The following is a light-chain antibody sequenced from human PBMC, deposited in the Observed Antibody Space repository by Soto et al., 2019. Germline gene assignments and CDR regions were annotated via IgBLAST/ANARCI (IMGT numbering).Light chain of an antibody. CDR1: QSIRHY. J-gene: IGKJ1*01. Sequence: DIHMTQSPPTLSASVGDRVTITCRASQSIRHYLAWYQQMPGKAPKLLIYGASTLQSGFPSRFSGSGSGTEFTLTISSLQPDDFGTYFCQHHNSYSQTFGQGTKVDIK. V-gene: IGKV1-5*01. CDR2: GAS. CDR3: QHHNSYSQT.